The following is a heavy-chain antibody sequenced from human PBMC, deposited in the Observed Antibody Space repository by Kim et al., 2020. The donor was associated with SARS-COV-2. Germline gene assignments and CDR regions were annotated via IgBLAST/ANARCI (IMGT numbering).Heavy chain of an antibody. Sequence: GGSLRLSCAASGFTFRNYYMSWIRQAPGKGLEWVSYISRSGRTISYVGSVKGRFTISRDNAKNSLYLQINSLRAEDTAVYFWTRDVDLFTGYSYHTHWG. CDR2: ISRSGRTI. V-gene: IGHV3-11*04. J-gene: IGHJ1*01. CDR1: GFTFRNYY. CDR3: TRDVDLFTGYSYHTH. D-gene: IGHD3-9*01.